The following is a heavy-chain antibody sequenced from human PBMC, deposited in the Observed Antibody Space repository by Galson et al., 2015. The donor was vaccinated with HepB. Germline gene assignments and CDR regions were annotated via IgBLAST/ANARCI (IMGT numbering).Heavy chain of an antibody. CDR2: INPNSGGT. V-gene: IGHV1-2*02. J-gene: IGHJ5*02. CDR3: ARDSNYGDYVSFDP. CDR1: GYTFTGYY. Sequence: SVKVSCKASGYTFTGYYMHWVRQAPGQGLEWMGWINPNSGGTNYAQKFQGRVTMTRDTSISTAYMELSRLRSDDTAVYYCARDSNYGDYVSFDPWGQGTLVTVSS. D-gene: IGHD4-17*01.